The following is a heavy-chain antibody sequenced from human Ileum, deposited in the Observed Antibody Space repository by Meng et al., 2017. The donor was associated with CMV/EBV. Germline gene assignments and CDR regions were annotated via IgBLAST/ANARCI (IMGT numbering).Heavy chain of an antibody. CDR1: GFTFSTYG. CDR2: IRYDGQAS. J-gene: IGHJ4*02. V-gene: IGHV3-30*02. Sequence: VALGRMGLGCVSAWGRLVVSVATFGFTFSTYGIPWVSKPLGKGLDWMSFIRYDGQASTYADSVKGRFVISRDNSKNTLYLQMNSLRPEDTALYHCARDRDWTFDYWGQGTLVTVSS. CDR3: ARDRDWTFDY. D-gene: IGHD3/OR15-3a*01.